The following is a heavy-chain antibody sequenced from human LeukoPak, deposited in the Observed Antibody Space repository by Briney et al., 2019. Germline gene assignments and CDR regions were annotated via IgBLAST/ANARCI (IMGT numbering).Heavy chain of an antibody. CDR2: INHSGST. V-gene: IGHV4-34*01. Sequence: PSETLSLTCAVYGGSFSGYYWSWIRQPPGKGLEWIGEINHSGSTNYNPSLKSRVTISVDTSKNQFSLKLSSVTAADTAVYYCARTTYYYDSSGYYYPGAYYFDYWGQGTLVTVSS. CDR3: ARTTYYYDSSGYYYPGAYYFDY. D-gene: IGHD3-22*01. J-gene: IGHJ4*02. CDR1: GGSFSGYY.